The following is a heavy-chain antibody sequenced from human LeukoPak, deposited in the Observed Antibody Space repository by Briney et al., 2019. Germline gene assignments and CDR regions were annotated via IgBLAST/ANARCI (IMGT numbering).Heavy chain of an antibody. J-gene: IGHJ4*02. V-gene: IGHV3-9*01. CDR2: ISWNSGSI. CDR1: GFTFDDYA. D-gene: IGHD1-26*01. Sequence: GGSLRLSCAASGFTFDDYAMHWVRQAPGKGLEWVSGISWNSGSIGYADSVKGRFTISRDNAKNSLYLQMDSLRAEDTALYYCAASGGSYYNYWGQGNLVTVSS. CDR3: AASGGSYYNY.